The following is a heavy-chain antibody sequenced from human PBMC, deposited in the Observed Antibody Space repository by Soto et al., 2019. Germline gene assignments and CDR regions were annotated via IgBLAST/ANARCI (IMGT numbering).Heavy chain of an antibody. D-gene: IGHD6-13*01. J-gene: IGHJ6*02. CDR2: IIPIFGTA. Sequence: QVQLVQSGAEVKKPGSSVKVSCKASGGTFSSYAISWVRQAPGQGLECMGGIIPIFGTANYAQKFQGRVTITADESTSTAYMELSSLRSEDTAVYYCARGREYSSSWYCYYGMDVWGQGTTVTVSS. CDR3: ARGREYSSSWYCYYGMDV. V-gene: IGHV1-69*12. CDR1: GGTFSSYA.